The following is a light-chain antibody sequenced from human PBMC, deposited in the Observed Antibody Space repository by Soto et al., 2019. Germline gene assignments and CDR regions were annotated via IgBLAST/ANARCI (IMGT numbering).Light chain of an antibody. CDR1: SSDVGGYNY. CDR3: SSYTTSSTLVV. Sequence: QSALTQPASVSGSPGQSITISCTGTSSDVGGYNYVSWYQQHPGKAPKLMIYEVSNRPSGVSNRFSGSKSGNTASLTIAGRQAEDEADYHCSSYTTSSTLVVFGGGTKLTVL. J-gene: IGLJ2*01. CDR2: EVS. V-gene: IGLV2-14*01.